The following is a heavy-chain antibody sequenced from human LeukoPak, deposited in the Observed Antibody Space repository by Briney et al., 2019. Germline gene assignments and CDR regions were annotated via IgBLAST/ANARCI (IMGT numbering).Heavy chain of an antibody. CDR2: ISSSGSTI. V-gene: IGHV3-48*02. J-gene: IGHJ4*02. CDR3: ARDLNLSY. D-gene: IGHD2/OR15-2a*01. Sequence: GGSLRLSCAASGSSFGSYIMNWVRQAPGKGLEWVSYISSSGSTIYYSDSVKGRFTISRDNAKSSLCLQMNSLRDEDTAVYYCARDLNLSYWGQGTLVTVSS. CDR1: GSSFGSYI.